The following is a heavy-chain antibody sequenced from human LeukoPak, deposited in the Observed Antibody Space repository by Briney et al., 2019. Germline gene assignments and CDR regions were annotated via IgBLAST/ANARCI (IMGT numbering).Heavy chain of an antibody. CDR1: GFTFDDYA. J-gene: IGHJ3*02. Sequence: GRSLRLSCAASGFTFDDYAMHWVRQAPGKGLEWVSGISWKSGSIDYADSVKGRFTISRDNAKNSLYLQMNSLRAEDMALYYCAKGARLRWSKGSFDIWGQGTMVTVSS. CDR2: ISWKSGSI. V-gene: IGHV3-9*03. D-gene: IGHD4-23*01. CDR3: AKGARLRWSKGSFDI.